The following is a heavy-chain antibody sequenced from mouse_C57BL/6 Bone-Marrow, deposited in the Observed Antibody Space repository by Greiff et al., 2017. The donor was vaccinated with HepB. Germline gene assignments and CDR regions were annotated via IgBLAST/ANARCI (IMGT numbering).Heavy chain of an antibody. CDR2: IYPGSGST. CDR3: ARTITTVVAPYYYAMDY. D-gene: IGHD1-1*01. J-gene: IGHJ4*01. CDR1: GYTFTSYW. V-gene: IGHV1-55*01. Sequence: QVQLKQPGAELVKPGASVKMSCKASGYTFTSYWITWVKQRPGQGLEWIGDIYPGSGSTNYNEKFKSKATLTVDTSSSTAYMQLSSLTSEDSAVYYCARTITTVVAPYYYAMDYWGQGTSVTVSS.